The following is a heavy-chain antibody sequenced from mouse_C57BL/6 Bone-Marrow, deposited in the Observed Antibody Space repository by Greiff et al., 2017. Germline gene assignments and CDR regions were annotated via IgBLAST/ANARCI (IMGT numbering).Heavy chain of an antibody. CDR2: IDPNSGGK. Sequence: QVQLQQPGAELVKPGASVKLSCKASGYTFTSYWMHWVKQRPGRGLEWIGRIDPNSGGKKYNEKFKSKATLPVDKPASTAYMQLSSLTSEDAAVYDCAREDGYYLYYFDYWGQGTTLTVSS. CDR3: AREDGYYLYYFDY. V-gene: IGHV1-72*01. CDR1: GYTFTSYW. D-gene: IGHD2-3*01. J-gene: IGHJ2*01.